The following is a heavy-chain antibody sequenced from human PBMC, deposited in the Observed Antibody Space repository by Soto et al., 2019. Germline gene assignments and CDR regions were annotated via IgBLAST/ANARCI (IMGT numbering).Heavy chain of an antibody. Sequence: GGSLRLSCAASGFTFSSYSMNWVRQAPGKGLEWVSSISSSSSYIYYADSVKGRFTISRDNAKNSLYLQMNSLRAEDTAVYYCARMGYCGGDCYSGYGMDVWGQGTTVTVSS. D-gene: IGHD2-21*02. CDR3: ARMGYCGGDCYSGYGMDV. CDR1: GFTFSSYS. J-gene: IGHJ6*02. CDR2: ISSSSSYI. V-gene: IGHV3-21*01.